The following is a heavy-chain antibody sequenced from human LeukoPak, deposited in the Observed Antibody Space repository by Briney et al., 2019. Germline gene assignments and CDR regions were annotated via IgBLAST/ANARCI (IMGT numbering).Heavy chain of an antibody. CDR2: INPNSGGT. J-gene: IGHJ5*02. CDR1: GYTFTGYY. Sequence: ASVKVSCKASGYTFTGYYMHWVRQAPGRGLEWMGWINPNSGGTNYAQKFQGRVTMTRDTSISTAYMELSRLRSDDTAVYYCARDGYDSSGYYWGPNWFDPWGQGTLVTVSS. D-gene: IGHD3-22*01. CDR3: ARDGYDSSGYYWGPNWFDP. V-gene: IGHV1-2*02.